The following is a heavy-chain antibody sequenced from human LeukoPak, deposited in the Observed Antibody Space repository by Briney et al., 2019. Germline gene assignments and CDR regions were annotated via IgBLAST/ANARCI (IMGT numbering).Heavy chain of an antibody. CDR2: ISSSSLSI. CDR3: AKDSSGYFSVGSYFDY. Sequence: GGSLRLSCAASGFTFSSSNIMWVRQAPGKGLEWVSYISSSSLSIYYAHSVKGRFTISRDNAKNSLYLQMNSLRAEDTAVYYCAKDSSGYFSVGSYFDYWGQGTLVTVSS. D-gene: IGHD3-22*01. J-gene: IGHJ4*02. CDR1: GFTFSSSN. V-gene: IGHV3-48*01.